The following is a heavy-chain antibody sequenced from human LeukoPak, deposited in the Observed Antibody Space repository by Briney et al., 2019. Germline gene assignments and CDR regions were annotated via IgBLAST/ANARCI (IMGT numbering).Heavy chain of an antibody. J-gene: IGHJ4*02. CDR1: RITFSSHA. Sequence: GGSLRLSCAASRITFSSHAMTWVRQAPGKGLEWVAAIRGNGATTDYADSVKGRFTISRDNSKSTLYLQMNSLRAEDTAVYYCAKPLVGANYFDYWGQGTLVTVSS. CDR2: IRGNGATT. CDR3: AKPLVGANYFDY. D-gene: IGHD1-26*01. V-gene: IGHV3-23*01.